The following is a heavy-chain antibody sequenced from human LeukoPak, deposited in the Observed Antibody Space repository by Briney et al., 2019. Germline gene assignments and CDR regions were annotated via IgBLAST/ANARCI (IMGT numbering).Heavy chain of an antibody. J-gene: IGHJ4*02. V-gene: IGHV1-2*02. CDR2: INPNSGCT. CDR3: ARGMLMSATLFDY. CDR1: GYTFTSYV. D-gene: IGHD2-8*01. Sequence: ASVKVSCKASGYTFTSYVISWVRQAPGQGLEWMGWINPNSGCTNYAQKFQGRVTMTRDTTISTANTELSRLRSDDTAVYYCARGMLMSATLFDYWGQGTLVTVSS.